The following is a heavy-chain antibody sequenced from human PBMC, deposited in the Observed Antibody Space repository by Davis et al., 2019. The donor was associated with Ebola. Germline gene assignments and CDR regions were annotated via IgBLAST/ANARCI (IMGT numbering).Heavy chain of an antibody. D-gene: IGHD3-10*01. Sequence: GESLKISCVVSGYTVGSDFMFWARQAPGKGLEWLSMSHSASGIFYADSVRGRFTISADTSKNMLFLQMNNLRVDDTAGYYCATRGPWGQGTLVTVSS. CDR3: ATRGP. CDR1: GYTVGSDF. J-gene: IGHJ5*02. CDR2: SHSASGI. V-gene: IGHV3-53*01.